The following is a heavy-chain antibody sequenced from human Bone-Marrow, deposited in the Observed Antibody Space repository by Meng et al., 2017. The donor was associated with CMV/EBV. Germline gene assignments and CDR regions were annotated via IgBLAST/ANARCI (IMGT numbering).Heavy chain of an antibody. D-gene: IGHD3-3*01. J-gene: IGHJ5*02. CDR3: AREDWNDYLTWFDP. CDR2: INDNGSKT. CDR1: GFTFSSYW. Sequence: SGFTFSSYWMYWVRQIPGKGLVWVSRINDNGSKTSHADSVKGRFSISRDNARNTVYLQMNSLRAEDTAVYYCAREDWNDYLTWFDPWGQGTLVTVSS. V-gene: IGHV3-74*01.